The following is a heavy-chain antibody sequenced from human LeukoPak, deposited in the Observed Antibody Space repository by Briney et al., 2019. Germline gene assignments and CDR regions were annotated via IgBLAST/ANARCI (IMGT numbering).Heavy chain of an antibody. D-gene: IGHD3-3*01. J-gene: IGHJ4*02. CDR1: GGSISSYY. CDR3: ARDPITIFGVATIDY. CDR2: IYTSGST. V-gene: IGHV4-4*07. Sequence: SETLSLTCTVSGGSISSYYWSWIRQPAGKGLEWIGRIYTSGSTNYDPSLKSRVTMSVDTSKNQFSLKLSSVTAADTAVYYCARDPITIFGVATIDYWGQGTLVTVPS.